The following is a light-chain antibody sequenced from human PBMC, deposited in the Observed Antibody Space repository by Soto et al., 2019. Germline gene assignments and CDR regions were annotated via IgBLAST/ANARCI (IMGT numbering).Light chain of an antibody. Sequence: QSALTQPPSASGSPGQSVTISCTGTSSDVVGYNYVSWYQQHAGKAPKVMIYEVSKRPSGVPDRFSGSKSGNTASLTVSGLHAEDEADYYWSSYAGRNNFVFGTGTKLTVL. J-gene: IGLJ1*01. CDR1: SSDVVGYNY. CDR3: SSYAGRNNFV. V-gene: IGLV2-8*01. CDR2: EVS.